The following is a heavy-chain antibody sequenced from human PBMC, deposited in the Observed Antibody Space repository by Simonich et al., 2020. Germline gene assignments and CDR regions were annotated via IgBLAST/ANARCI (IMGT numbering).Heavy chain of an antibody. CDR1: GFTFSSYE. J-gene: IGHJ4*02. Sequence: EVQLVESGGGLVQPGGSLRLSCAASGFTFSSYEMNWVRQAPGKWMEWVSYISSSGSTIYYPDSLKGRFTISRDNAKNSLYLQMNSLRAEDTAVYYCARHYYGDYYFDYWGQGTLVTVSS. CDR3: ARHYYGDYYFDY. V-gene: IGHV3-48*03. CDR2: ISSSGSTI. D-gene: IGHD4-17*01.